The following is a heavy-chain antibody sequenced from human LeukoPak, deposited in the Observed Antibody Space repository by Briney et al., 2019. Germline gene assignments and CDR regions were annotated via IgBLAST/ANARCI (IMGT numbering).Heavy chain of an antibody. J-gene: IGHJ4*02. CDR3: ARASPRYSSSWYGVY. V-gene: IGHV3-23*01. Sequence: GGSLRLSCAASGFTVSSNYMSWVRQAPGKGLEWVSAISGSGGSTYYADSVKGRFTISRDNAKNTLYLQMNSLRAEDTAVYYCARASPRYSSSWYGVYWGQGTLVTVSS. D-gene: IGHD6-13*01. CDR1: GFTVSSNY. CDR2: ISGSGGST.